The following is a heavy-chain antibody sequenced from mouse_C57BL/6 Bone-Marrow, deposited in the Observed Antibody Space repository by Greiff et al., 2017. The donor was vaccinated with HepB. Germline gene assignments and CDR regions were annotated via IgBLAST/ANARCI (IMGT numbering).Heavy chain of an antibody. CDR2: IYPGDGDT. V-gene: IGHV1-82*01. J-gene: IGHJ3*01. CDR1: GYAFSSSW. D-gene: IGHD1-1*01. Sequence: QVQLQQSGPELVKPGASVKISCKASGYAFSSSWMNWVKQRPGKGLEWIGRIYPGDGDTNYNGKFKGKATLTADQSSSTAYMQLSSLTSEDSAVYFCASFITTVVPVGFAYWGQGTLVTVSA. CDR3: ASFITTVVPVGFAY.